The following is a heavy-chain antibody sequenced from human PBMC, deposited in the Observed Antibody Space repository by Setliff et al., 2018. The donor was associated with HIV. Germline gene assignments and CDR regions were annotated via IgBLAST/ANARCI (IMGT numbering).Heavy chain of an antibody. CDR3: ARDQSDRFY. Sequence: SETLSLTCTVSGVSISNYYWSWIRQPPGKGLEWIGYMYYSGNTNYNPSLKSRVTISVDTSKSQFSLKLNSVTAADTAVYYCARDQSDRFYWGQGTLVTVSS. CDR1: GVSISNYY. V-gene: IGHV4-59*01. CDR2: MYYSGNT. J-gene: IGHJ4*02.